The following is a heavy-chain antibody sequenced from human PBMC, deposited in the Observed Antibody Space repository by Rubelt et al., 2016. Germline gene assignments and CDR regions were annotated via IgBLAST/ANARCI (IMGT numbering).Heavy chain of an antibody. CDR2: IKSKPDGGTT. J-gene: IGHJ4*02. Sequence: VQLVESGGGVVQPGRSLRLSCAVSGFTFSNYWMNWVRQAPGKGLVWVGRIKSKPDGGTTDYAAPVKGRFTISRDESKNTLYLEMNSLKTEDTAVYYCTTVTDDHGSYYWGQGTLVTVSS. CDR3: TTVTDDHGSYY. D-gene: IGHD4-17*01. CDR1: GFTFSNYW. V-gene: IGHV3-15*07.